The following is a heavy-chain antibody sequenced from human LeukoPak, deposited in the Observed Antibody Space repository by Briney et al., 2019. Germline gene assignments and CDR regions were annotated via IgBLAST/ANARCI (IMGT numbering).Heavy chain of an antibody. Sequence: GGSLRLSCAASGFTFSTYAMSWVRQAPGKGLEWVANIKQDGSEKYYVDSVKGRFTISRDNAKNSLYLQMNSLRAEDTAVYYCARDVGAGATSPKPFDYWGQGTLVTVSS. D-gene: IGHD1-26*01. V-gene: IGHV3-7*01. CDR3: ARDVGAGATSPKPFDY. CDR2: IKQDGSEK. J-gene: IGHJ4*02. CDR1: GFTFSTYA.